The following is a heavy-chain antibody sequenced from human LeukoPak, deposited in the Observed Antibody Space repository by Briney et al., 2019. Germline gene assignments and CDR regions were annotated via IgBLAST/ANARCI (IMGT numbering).Heavy chain of an antibody. Sequence: SETLSLTCAVYGGSFCGYYWSWIRQPPGKGLEWIGEINHSGSTNYNPSLKSRVTISVDTSKNQFSLKLSSVTAADTAVYYCAGDYGDYGGNYWGQGTLVTVSS. D-gene: IGHD4-17*01. CDR2: INHSGST. V-gene: IGHV4-34*01. CDR1: GGSFCGYY. J-gene: IGHJ4*02. CDR3: AGDYGDYGGNY.